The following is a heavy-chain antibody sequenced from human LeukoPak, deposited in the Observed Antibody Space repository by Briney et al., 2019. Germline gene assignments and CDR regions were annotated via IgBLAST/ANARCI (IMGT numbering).Heavy chain of an antibody. CDR3: ARPLVATLLGSSWFDP. CDR2: ISAYNGNT. Sequence: GASVKVSCKASGYTFTSYGISWVRQAPGQGLEWMGWISAYNGNTNYAQKLQGRVTMTTDTSTSTAYMELRSLRSDDTAVYYCARPLVATLLGSSWFDPWGQGTLVTVPS. CDR1: GYTFTSYG. J-gene: IGHJ5*02. V-gene: IGHV1-18*01. D-gene: IGHD5-12*01.